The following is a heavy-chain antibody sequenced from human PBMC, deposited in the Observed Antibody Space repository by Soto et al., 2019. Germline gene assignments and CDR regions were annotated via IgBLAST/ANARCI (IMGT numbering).Heavy chain of an antibody. J-gene: IGHJ4*02. CDR3: ARDVYGAGAYHEIDY. CDR1: GGSISSGGYY. V-gene: IGHV4-31*03. Sequence: QVQLQESGPGLVKPSQTLSLTCTVSGGSISSGGYYWSWIRQHPGKGLEWIGYIYYSGSTYYNPSIKSRVTISVDTSKNQFSRKLSSVTATDTAVYYCARDVYGAGAYHEIDYWGQGTLVTVSS. CDR2: IYYSGST. D-gene: IGHD6-19*01.